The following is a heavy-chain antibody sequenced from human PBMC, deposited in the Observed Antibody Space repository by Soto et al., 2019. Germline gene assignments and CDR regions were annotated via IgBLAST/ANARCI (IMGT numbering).Heavy chain of an antibody. CDR3: AKDRALLWFTESSDVFDM. Sequence: EVQLLESGGGLVQPGGSLRLSCAASGFIFSDYAISWVRQAQGKGLEWVASISGDGSATHHADSVKGRFIISRDNSKNTVYLHMNSLRPDDTAKYYCAKDRALLWFTESSDVFDMWGQGSMVTVSS. V-gene: IGHV3-23*01. J-gene: IGHJ3*02. D-gene: IGHD3-10*01. CDR2: ISGDGSAT. CDR1: GFIFSDYA.